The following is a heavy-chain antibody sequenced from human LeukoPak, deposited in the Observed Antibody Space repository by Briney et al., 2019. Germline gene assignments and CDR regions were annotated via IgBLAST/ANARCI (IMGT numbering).Heavy chain of an antibody. D-gene: IGHD3-10*01. CDR2: IYYSGST. J-gene: IGHJ5*02. CDR1: GGSISSYY. Sequence: SETLSLTCTVSGGSISSYYWSWIRQPPGKGLEWIGYIYYSGSTNYYNPSLKSRVTISIDTSKNHFSLKLSSVTAEDTAVYYCAKDLFTSGTYYPIDWFDPWGQGTLVTVSS. V-gene: IGHV4-59*01. CDR3: AKDLFTSGTYYPIDWFDP.